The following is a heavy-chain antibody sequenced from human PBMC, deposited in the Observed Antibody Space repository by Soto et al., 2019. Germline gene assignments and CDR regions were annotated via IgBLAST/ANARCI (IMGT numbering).Heavy chain of an antibody. CDR2: ISAYNGNT. CDR3: ARGAITMVRGVSVPYYYYGMDV. V-gene: IGHV1-18*01. Sequence: ASVKVSCKASGYTFTSYDISWVRQAPGQGLEWMGWISAYNGNTNYAQKLQGRVTMTTDTSTSTAYMELRSLRSDDTAVYYCARGAITMVRGVSVPYYYYGMDVWGQGTTVTVSS. CDR1: GYTFTSYD. J-gene: IGHJ6*02. D-gene: IGHD3-10*01.